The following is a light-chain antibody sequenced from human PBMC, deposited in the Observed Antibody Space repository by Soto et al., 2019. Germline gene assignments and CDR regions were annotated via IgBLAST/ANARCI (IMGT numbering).Light chain of an antibody. J-gene: IGLJ3*02. CDR2: EVS. Sequence: QSALTQPASVSGSPGQTITISCTGTSSDVGGYNYLSWYQQHPGKAPKVMIYEVSNRPSGVSNRFSGYKSGNTASLTISGLQAGGEADYFCSSYTTSGTPVFGGGTKLTVL. CDR1: SSDVGGYNY. CDR3: SSYTTSGTPV. V-gene: IGLV2-14*01.